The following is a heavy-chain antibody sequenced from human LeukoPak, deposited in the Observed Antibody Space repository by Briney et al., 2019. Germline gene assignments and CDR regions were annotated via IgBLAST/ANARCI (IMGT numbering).Heavy chain of an antibody. CDR3: KSGGAAPGSFDN. J-gene: IGHJ4*01. CDR1: GFTFSDYW. Sequence: GGSLRLSCAASGFTFSDYWMSWMRQAPGKGLEWVANIKYDGDEEYYVDSVKGRFTISRDNAKSSLYLQLNSLRVEDTAVYYCKSGGAAPGSFDNWGQGTLVTVSP. V-gene: IGHV3-7*01. CDR2: IKYDGDEE. D-gene: IGHD6-13*01.